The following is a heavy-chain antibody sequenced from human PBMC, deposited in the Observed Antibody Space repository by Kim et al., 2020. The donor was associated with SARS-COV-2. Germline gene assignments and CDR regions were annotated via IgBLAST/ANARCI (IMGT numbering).Heavy chain of an antibody. V-gene: IGHV4-59*01. J-gene: IGHJ2*01. D-gene: IGHD3-3*01. Sequence: SETLSLTCTGSGGSISSYYWSWIRQPPGKGLEWIGYIYYSGSTNYNPSLKSRVTISVDTSKNQFSLKLSSVTPANTAVYYCARDHREWLQYTANWYFDLWGRGTLVTVSS. CDR1: GGSISSYY. CDR2: IYYSGST. CDR3: ARDHREWLQYTANWYFDL.